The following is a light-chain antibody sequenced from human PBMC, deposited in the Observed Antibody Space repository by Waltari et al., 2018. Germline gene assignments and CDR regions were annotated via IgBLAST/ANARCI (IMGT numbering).Light chain of an antibody. Sequence: QSVLTQPPSVSGAPGQRVTISCPGSGSKIGAGYDVHWYQQLPRAATKLLIYGSTSRPLGVPARFFGSTSGASASLAIIGLQAEDEADYYCQSYDTSLSVVFGGGTKLTVL. CDR2: GST. CDR3: QSYDTSLSVV. CDR1: GSKIGAGYD. V-gene: IGLV1-40*01. J-gene: IGLJ3*02.